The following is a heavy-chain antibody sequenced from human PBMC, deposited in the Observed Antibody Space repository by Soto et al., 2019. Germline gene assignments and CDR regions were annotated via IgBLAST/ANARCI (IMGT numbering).Heavy chain of an antibody. CDR2: ISSSSSTI. J-gene: IGHJ6*03. Sequence: GGSLRLSCAASGFTFSSYSMNWVRQAPGKGLEWVSYISSSSSTIYYADSVKGRFTISRDNAKNSLYLQMNSLRAEDTAVYYCGAQVGPYYYYYYMDVWGKGTTVTVSS. CDR1: GFTFSSYS. CDR3: GAQVGPYYYYYYMDV. D-gene: IGHD3-10*01. V-gene: IGHV3-48*01.